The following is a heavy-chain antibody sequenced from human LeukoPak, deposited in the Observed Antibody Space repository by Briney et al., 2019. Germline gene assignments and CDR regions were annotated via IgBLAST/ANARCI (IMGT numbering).Heavy chain of an antibody. CDR1: GYTFTGYY. D-gene: IGHD6-19*01. CDR2: INPNSGGT. V-gene: IGHV1-2*02. CDR3: ATDGAVAGTAYPEH. Sequence: ASVKVSCKASGYTFTGYYIHWVRQAPGQGLEWMGWINPNSGGTKYAQKFQGRVTMTRDTSISTAYMELSSLTSDDTALYYCATDGAVAGTAYPEHWGQGTLVTVSS. J-gene: IGHJ4*02.